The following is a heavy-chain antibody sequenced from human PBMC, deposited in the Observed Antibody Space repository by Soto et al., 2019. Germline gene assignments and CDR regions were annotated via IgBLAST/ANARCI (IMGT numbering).Heavy chain of an antibody. CDR3: AESRGWYNQFDY. CDR2: ITGSGDST. J-gene: IGHJ4*02. CDR1: EFTFSDYA. V-gene: IGHV3-23*01. D-gene: IGHD6-19*01. Sequence: EVQLLESGGGLAQPGGSLRLSCAASEFTFSDYAMSWVRQAPGKGLEWVSTITGSGDSTYYADSVKGRFTISRDNSKNTLFLQMKSLRVEDTAVYYCAESRGWYNQFDYWGQGTLVTVSS.